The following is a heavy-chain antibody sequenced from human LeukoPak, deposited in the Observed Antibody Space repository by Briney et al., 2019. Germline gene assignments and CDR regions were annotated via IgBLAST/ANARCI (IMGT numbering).Heavy chain of an antibody. D-gene: IGHD3-9*01. Sequence: SETLSLTCTVSGGSISSGGYYWSWIRQHPGKGLEWIGYIYYSGSTYYNPSLKSRVTISVDTSKNQFSLKLSSVTAADTAVYYWARDYLRYFDPWGQGTLVTVSS. CDR2: IYYSGST. J-gene: IGHJ5*02. CDR1: GGSISSGGYY. V-gene: IGHV4-31*03. CDR3: ARDYLRYFDP.